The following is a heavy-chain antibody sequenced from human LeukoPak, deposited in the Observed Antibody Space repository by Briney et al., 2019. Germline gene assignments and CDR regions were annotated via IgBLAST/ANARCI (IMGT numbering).Heavy chain of an antibody. CDR3: ARRLPDVGTMIVVVISGYYYYMDV. CDR2: INPDGSTT. J-gene: IGHJ6*03. V-gene: IGHV3-74*01. D-gene: IGHD3-22*01. CDR1: GFTFSNYW. Sequence: TGESLRLSCAASGFTFSNYWMHWVRQDPGKGLVWVSFINPDGSTTNYADSVKGRFTISRDNAKNALYLQMNSLRAEDTAVYYCARRLPDVGTMIVVVISGYYYYMDVWGKGTTVTVSS.